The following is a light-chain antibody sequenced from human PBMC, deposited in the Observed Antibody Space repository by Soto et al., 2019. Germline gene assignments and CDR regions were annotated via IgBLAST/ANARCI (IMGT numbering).Light chain of an antibody. Sequence: EIVMTQSPATLSVSPGERATLSCRASQSVSSKLAWYQQKPGQAPRLLMYGASTRATGIPARFTGSGSGTEFALTISSLQSEDFAVYYCQQYHIWPPWTSGQGTKVDIK. CDR1: QSVSSK. J-gene: IGKJ1*01. CDR3: QQYHIWPPWT. CDR2: GAS. V-gene: IGKV3-15*01.